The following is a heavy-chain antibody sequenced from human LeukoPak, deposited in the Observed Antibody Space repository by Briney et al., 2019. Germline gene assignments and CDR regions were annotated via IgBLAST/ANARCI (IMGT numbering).Heavy chain of an antibody. CDR3: ASTNCSSASCYGANWFDP. D-gene: IGHD2-2*01. CDR2: IYYSGST. CDR1: GGSISSYY. J-gene: IGHJ5*02. Sequence: KPSETLSLTCTVSGGSISSYYWSWIRQPPGKGLEWIGYIYYSGSTFHYNPSLKSRVNISVDTSKNQFFLRLSSVTAVDTAVYYCASTNCSSASCYGANWFDPWGQGTLVTVSS. V-gene: IGHV4-59*06.